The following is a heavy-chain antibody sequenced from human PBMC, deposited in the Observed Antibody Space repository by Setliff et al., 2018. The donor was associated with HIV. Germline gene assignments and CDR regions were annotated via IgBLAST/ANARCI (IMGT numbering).Heavy chain of an antibody. CDR3: ARGVGDTAMVSVVWDY. V-gene: IGHV7-4-1*02. D-gene: IGHD5-18*01. J-gene: IGHJ4*02. Sequence: GASVKVSCKASGYTFTSYAMNWVRQAPGQGLEWMGWINTNTGNPTYAQGFTGRFVFSLDTSVSTAYLQISSLKAEDTAVYYCARGVGDTAMVSVVWDYWGQGTRVTVSS. CDR1: GYTFTSYA. CDR2: INTNTGNP.